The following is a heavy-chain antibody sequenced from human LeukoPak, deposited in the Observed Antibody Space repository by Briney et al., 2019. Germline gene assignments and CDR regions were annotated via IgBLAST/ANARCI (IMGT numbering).Heavy chain of an antibody. CDR2: IHHSGSP. Sequence: SETLSLTCAVYGGSFSGYFWTWIRQTPGKGLEWIGEIHHSGSPRYNPSLKSRVTITVDTSRNQFSLKLRSVTAADTAVYFCARADRGHFASAYWGQGTPVTVS. CDR3: ARADRGHFASAY. J-gene: IGHJ4*02. V-gene: IGHV4-34*01. CDR1: GGSFSGYF. D-gene: IGHD3-10*01.